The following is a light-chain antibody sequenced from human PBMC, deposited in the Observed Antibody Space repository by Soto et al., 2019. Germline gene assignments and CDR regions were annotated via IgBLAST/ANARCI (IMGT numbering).Light chain of an antibody. J-gene: IGKJ1*01. CDR1: QSVRSDY. Sequence: EIVMTQSPATLSVSPGKRATLSCRSSQSVRSDYLAWYQQKPGQAPRVHIYGASSRATGIPDRFSGSGAGTDFTLTISRLEPEDFAVYYCQQYGSSPGTFGQGTKVDIK. CDR3: QQYGSSPGT. CDR2: GAS. V-gene: IGKV3-20*01.